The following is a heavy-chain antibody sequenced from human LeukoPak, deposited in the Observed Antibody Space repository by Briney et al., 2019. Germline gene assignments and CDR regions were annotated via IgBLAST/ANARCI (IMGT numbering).Heavy chain of an antibody. Sequence: GGSLRLSCAASGFSFNNYAMVWVRQTPGKGLEWVSVISAGNDIVYADSVKGRFSISRDSSKNTLYLQMNSLRVEDTAVYYCATPFFDYWGQGTLVTVSS. V-gene: IGHV3-23*01. CDR3: ATPFFDY. CDR2: ISAGNDI. J-gene: IGHJ4*02. CDR1: GFSFNNYA.